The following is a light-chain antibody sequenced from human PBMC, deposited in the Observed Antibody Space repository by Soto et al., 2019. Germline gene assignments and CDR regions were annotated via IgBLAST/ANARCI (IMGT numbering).Light chain of an antibody. CDR1: QTVSSNL. J-gene: IGKJ1*01. CDR3: QQRSNWPPRWT. Sequence: ETVMTQSPATLSLSPGERATLSCRVSQTVSSNLLVLYQQHPGPAPGLLLYGASSRATGIPDRFSGSGSGTDFTLTISSLEPEDFAVYYCQQRSNWPPRWTFGQGTKVDIK. V-gene: IGKV3D-20*02. CDR2: GAS.